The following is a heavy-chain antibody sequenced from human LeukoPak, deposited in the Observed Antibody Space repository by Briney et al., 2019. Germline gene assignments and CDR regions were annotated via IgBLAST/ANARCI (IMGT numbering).Heavy chain of an antibody. J-gene: IGHJ4*02. CDR1: GFTFSTYW. CDR3: AGTIRYYYDSSGYPYFDY. D-gene: IGHD3-22*01. Sequence: GGSLRLSCAASGFTFSTYWMSWVRQAPGKGLEWVSAISGSGGSTYYADSVRGRFTISRDNSKNTLYLQMNSLRAEDTAVYYCAGTIRYYYDSSGYPYFDYWGQGTLVTVSS. V-gene: IGHV3-23*01. CDR2: ISGSGGST.